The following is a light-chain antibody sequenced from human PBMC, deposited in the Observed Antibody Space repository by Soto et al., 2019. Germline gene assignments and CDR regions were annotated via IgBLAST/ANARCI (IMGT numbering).Light chain of an antibody. J-gene: IGLJ3*02. CDR2: DVS. CDR1: SSDLGGYNY. Sequence: QSVLTQPRSVSGSPGQSVTISCTGTSSDLGGYNYVSWYQQHPGKVPKLMIYDVSNRPSGVPDRFSGSKSGNTASLTISRLQAEDEADYFCCSYAGSPWVFGGGTKLTV. V-gene: IGLV2-11*01. CDR3: CSYAGSPWV.